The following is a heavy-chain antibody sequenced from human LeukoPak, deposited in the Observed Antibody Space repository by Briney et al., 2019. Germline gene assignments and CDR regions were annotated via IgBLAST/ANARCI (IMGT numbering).Heavy chain of an antibody. CDR1: GGTFSSYA. CDR2: VIPIFGTA. Sequence: SVKVSCKASGGTFSSYAISWVRQAPGQGLEWMGGVIPIFGTANYAQKFQGRVTITADESTSTAYMELSSLRSEDTAVYYCARARKVGVRGGSLGMDVWGQGTTVTVSS. D-gene: IGHD3-10*01. V-gene: IGHV1-69*01. CDR3: ARARKVGVRGGSLGMDV. J-gene: IGHJ6*02.